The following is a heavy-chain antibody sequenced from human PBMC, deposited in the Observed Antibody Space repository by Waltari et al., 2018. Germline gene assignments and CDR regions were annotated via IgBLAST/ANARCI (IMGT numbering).Heavy chain of an antibody. CDR2: VNHGGDT. J-gene: IGHJ4*02. CDR3: ARAPGYKGYFDY. CDR1: GGSFSGFY. V-gene: IGHV4-34*01. D-gene: IGHD5-12*01. Sequence: QVQLQGWGAGLLKPSETLSLTCAVSGGSFSGFYWSWIRQSPGEGLEWIGDVNHGGDTKYNPSLGTRVTISEDTSKKQFSLKMRSVTAADTAVYYCARAPGYKGYFDYWGQGILVTVSS.